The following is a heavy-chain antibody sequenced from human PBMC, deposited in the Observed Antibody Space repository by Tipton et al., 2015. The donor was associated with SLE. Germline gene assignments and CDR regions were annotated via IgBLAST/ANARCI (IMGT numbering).Heavy chain of an antibody. J-gene: IGHJ5*02. Sequence: TLSLTCTVSGGSVSSGGFYWSWIRHHPGKGLEWIGYIYYSGTTYYKPSLKSRVAMSLDTSKNQFSLRLSSVTAADTAVYYCARHERDDYESSRYNWFDPWGQGTLVTVSS. V-gene: IGHV4-31*03. CDR3: ARHERDDYESSRYNWFDP. CDR1: GGSVSSGGFY. D-gene: IGHD3-22*01. CDR2: IYYSGTT.